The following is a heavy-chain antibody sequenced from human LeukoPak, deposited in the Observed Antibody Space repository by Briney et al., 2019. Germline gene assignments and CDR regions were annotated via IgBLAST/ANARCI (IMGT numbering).Heavy chain of an antibody. V-gene: IGHV3-30-3*01. D-gene: IGHD2-2*01. CDR2: ISSDGSNK. CDR1: GFTFSSYA. Sequence: GGSLRLSCAASGFTFSSYAMHWVRQAPGKGLEWVAVISSDGSNKYYADSVKGRFIISRDNSKNTLYVQMNSLRAEDTAVYYCAKDLPAAYFDYWGQGTLVTVSS. J-gene: IGHJ4*02. CDR3: AKDLPAAYFDY.